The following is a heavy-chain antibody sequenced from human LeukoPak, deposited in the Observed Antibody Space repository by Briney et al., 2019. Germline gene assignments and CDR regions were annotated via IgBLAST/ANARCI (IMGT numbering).Heavy chain of an antibody. CDR1: GFTFSSYW. Sequence: GGSLRLSCAASGFTFSSYWMSWVRQAPGKGLEWVANIKQDGSEKYYVDSVKGRFTISRDNTKDSLYLLMNSLRPEDTAVYYCARSGPMCSMDRGVLTCYYYMDVWGKGTMVTISS. V-gene: IGHV3-7*01. D-gene: IGHD3-9*01. CDR2: IKQDGSEK. J-gene: IGHJ6*03. CDR3: ARSGPMCSMDRGVLTCYYYMDV.